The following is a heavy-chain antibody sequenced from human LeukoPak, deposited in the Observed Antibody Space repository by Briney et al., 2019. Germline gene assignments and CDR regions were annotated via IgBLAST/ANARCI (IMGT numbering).Heavy chain of an antibody. CDR3: ARVRTGTTFGKYYFDY. J-gene: IGHJ4*02. CDR1: GYTFTGYY. D-gene: IGHD1-1*01. CDR2: INPNSGGT. V-gene: IGHV1-2*02. Sequence: ASVKVSCKASGYTFTGYYMHWVRQAPGQGLEWMRWINPNSGGTNYAQKFQGRVTMTRDTSISTAYMELSRLRSDDTAVYYCARVRTGTTFGKYYFDYWGQGTLVTVSS.